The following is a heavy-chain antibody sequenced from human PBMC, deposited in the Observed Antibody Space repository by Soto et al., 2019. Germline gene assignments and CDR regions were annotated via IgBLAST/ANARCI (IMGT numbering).Heavy chain of an antibody. D-gene: IGHD2-15*01. CDR2: MNPNSGNT. V-gene: IGHV1-8*02. Sequence: ASVKVSCKASGGTFSSYAISWVRQAPGQGLEWMGWMNPNSGNTGYAQKFQGRVTMTRNTSISTAYMELSSLRSEDTAVYYCARGGRIGYCSGGSCSRYFDLWGRGTLVTVSS. J-gene: IGHJ2*01. CDR1: GGTFSSYA. CDR3: ARGGRIGYCSGGSCSRYFDL.